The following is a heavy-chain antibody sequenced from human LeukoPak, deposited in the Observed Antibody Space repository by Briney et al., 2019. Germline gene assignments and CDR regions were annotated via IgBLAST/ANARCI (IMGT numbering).Heavy chain of an antibody. CDR1: GGSISTYY. Sequence: PSETLSLTCTVSGGSISTYYWSWIRQPPGKGLEWIGYISYSGSTNYNPSLKSRVTMSLDTSKNHFSLKLTSVTAADTAVYYCARLLGYCSGGSCYPRWFAPWGQGTLVTVSS. CDR3: ARLLGYCSGGSCYPRWFAP. V-gene: IGHV4-59*08. CDR2: ISYSGST. J-gene: IGHJ5*02. D-gene: IGHD2-15*01.